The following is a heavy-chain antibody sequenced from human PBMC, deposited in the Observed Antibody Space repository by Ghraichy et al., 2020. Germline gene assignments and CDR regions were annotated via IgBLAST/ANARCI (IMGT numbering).Heavy chain of an antibody. CDR2: IYTSGST. D-gene: IGHD1-20*01. CDR1: GGSISSGSYY. CDR3: ARGYNWQDAFDI. Sequence: SETLSLTCTVSGGSISSGSYYWSWIRQPAGKGLEWIGRIYTSGSTNYNPSLKSRVTISVDTSKNQFSLKLSSVTAADTAVYYCARGYNWQDAFDIWGQGTMVTVSS. V-gene: IGHV4-61*02. J-gene: IGHJ3*02.